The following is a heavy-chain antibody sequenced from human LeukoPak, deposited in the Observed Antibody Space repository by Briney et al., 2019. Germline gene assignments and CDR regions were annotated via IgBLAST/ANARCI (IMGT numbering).Heavy chain of an antibody. CDR3: ARGPDQTFDP. CDR1: GGSISSSSYY. CDR2: IYYSGST. V-gene: IGHV4-39*01. Sequence: SETLSLTCTVSGGSISSSSYYWGWIRQPPGKGLEWIGSIYYSGSTYYNPSLKSRVTISVDTSKNQFSLKLSSVTAADTAVYYCARGPDQTFDPWGQGTLVTVSS. J-gene: IGHJ5*02.